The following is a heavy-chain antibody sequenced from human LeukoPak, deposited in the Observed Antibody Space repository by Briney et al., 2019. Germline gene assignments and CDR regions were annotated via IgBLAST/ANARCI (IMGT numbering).Heavy chain of an antibody. J-gene: IGHJ4*02. D-gene: IGHD6-13*01. Sequence: GGALRLSCAASGFTFSSYIISWVRQAPGKGLEWVSRICSGGTTYYADSVKGRFTISIDNSKNTLYLQMTSLRAEDTAVYYCAKDGGSGNRQQLGYWGQGSLVTVSS. CDR2: ICSGGTT. CDR3: AKDGGSGNRQQLGY. V-gene: IGHV3-23*01. CDR1: GFTFSSYI.